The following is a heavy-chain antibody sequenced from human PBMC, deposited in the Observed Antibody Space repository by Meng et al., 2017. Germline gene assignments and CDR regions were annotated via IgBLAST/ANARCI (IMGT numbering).Heavy chain of an antibody. CDR1: GYTFTSYA. J-gene: IGHJ4*02. V-gene: IGHV7-4-1*02. D-gene: IGHD1-26*01. CDR2: INTNTGNP. CDR3: AREGRVDFDY. Sequence: VLLVQSGSWLKEPGASWKGSCKASGYTFTSYARNCVVRAPGQGREWMGWINTNTGNPTYAQGFTGRFVFSLDTSVSTAFLQISSLKAEDTAVYYCAREGRVDFDYWGQGTLVTVSS.